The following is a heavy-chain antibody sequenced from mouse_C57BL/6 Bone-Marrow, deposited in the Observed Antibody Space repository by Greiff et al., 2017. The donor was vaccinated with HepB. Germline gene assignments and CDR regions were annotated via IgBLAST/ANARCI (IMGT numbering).Heavy chain of an antibody. Sequence: EVMLVESGGGLVKPGGSLKLSCAASGFTFSDYGMHWVRQAPEKGLEWVAYISSGSSTIYYADTVKGRFTISRDNAKNTLFLQMTSLRSEDTAMYYCARPTVVAPGYFDVWGTGTTVTVSS. D-gene: IGHD1-1*01. V-gene: IGHV5-17*01. J-gene: IGHJ1*03. CDR3: ARPTVVAPGYFDV. CDR1: GFTFSDYG. CDR2: ISSGSSTI.